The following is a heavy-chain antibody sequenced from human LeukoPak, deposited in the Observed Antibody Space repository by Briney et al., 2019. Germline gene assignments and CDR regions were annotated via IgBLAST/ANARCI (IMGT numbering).Heavy chain of an antibody. CDR3: ARVGNWNDRGDY. CDR1: GFTFSDYW. V-gene: IGHV3-7*04. D-gene: IGHD1-1*01. CDR2: IKEDGSKK. J-gene: IGHJ4*02. Sequence: GGSLTLSCVVSGFTFSDYWMSWVRQAPGKGLEWVANIKEDGSKKSYVDSVKGRFSISRDNAKNSVSLQMDSLRAEDTAVYYCARVGNWNDRGDYWGQGTLVTVSS.